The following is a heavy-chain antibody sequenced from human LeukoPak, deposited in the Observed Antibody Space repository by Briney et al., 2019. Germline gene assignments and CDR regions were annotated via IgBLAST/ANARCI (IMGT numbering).Heavy chain of an antibody. CDR3: ARVPTTYYDFWSGSNDY. D-gene: IGHD3-3*01. CDR1: GFTFSSYW. CDR2: IKQDASEK. J-gene: IGHJ4*02. Sequence: GGSLRLSCAASGFTFSSYWMSWVSQAPGRGLEWVANIKQDASEKYYVDSVKGRFTISRDNAKNSLYLQMNSLRAEDTAVYYCARVPTTYYDFWSGSNDYWGQGTLVTVSS. V-gene: IGHV3-7*01.